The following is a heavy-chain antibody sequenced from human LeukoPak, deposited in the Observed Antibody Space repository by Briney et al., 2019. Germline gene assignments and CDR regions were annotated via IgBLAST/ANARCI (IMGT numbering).Heavy chain of an antibody. J-gene: IGHJ4*02. CDR3: AKDRTLWYFDY. CDR2: ISYDGSNK. CDR1: GFTFSSYA. Sequence: GGSLRLSCAASGFTFSSYAMHWVRQAPGKGLEWVAVISYDGSNKYYADSVKSRFTISRDNSKNTLSLQMSSLRPEDTAVYSCAKDRTLWYFDYWGQGTLVTVSS. V-gene: IGHV3-30*04. D-gene: IGHD3-16*01.